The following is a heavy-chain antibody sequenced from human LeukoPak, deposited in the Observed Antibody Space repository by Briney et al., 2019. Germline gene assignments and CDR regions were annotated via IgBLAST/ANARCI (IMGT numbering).Heavy chain of an antibody. V-gene: IGHV4-59*01. D-gene: IGHD3-22*01. CDR1: GGSISSYY. CDR2: IYYSGST. CDR3: ARARVHYYDSSGYFDY. J-gene: IGHJ4*02. Sequence: PSETLSLTCTVSGGSISSYYWSWIRQPAGKGLEWIGYIYYSGSTNYNPSLKSRVTISVDTSKNQFSLKLSSVTAADTAVYYCARARVHYYDSSGYFDYWGQGTLVTVSS.